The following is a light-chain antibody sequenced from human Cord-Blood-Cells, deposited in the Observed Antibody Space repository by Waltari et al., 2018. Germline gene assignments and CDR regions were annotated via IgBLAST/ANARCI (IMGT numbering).Light chain of an antibody. CDR1: QSVLYSSNNKNY. J-gene: IGKJ3*01. CDR2: WAS. CDR3: QQYYSTPFT. V-gene: IGKV4-1*01. Sequence: DIVMTQSPDSLAVSLGERATINCKSSQSVLYSSNNKNYLAWYQQKPGQPPKLLIYWASTRESGVPDRFSGSGSATYFTLTISSLQAEDVAVYYCQQYYSTPFTFGPGTKVDIK.